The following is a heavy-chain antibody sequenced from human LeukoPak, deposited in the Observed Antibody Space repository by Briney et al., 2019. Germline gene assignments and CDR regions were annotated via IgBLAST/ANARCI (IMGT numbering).Heavy chain of an antibody. CDR2: ISTSSSTI. J-gene: IGHJ5*02. CDR1: GFTFKTYS. D-gene: IGHD1-26*01. CDR3: ARDLSYFDP. V-gene: IGHV3-48*04. Sequence: GGSLRLSCAASGFTFKTYSMNWVRQAPGKGLEWVSYISTSSSTISYADSVKGRFTISRDDAKNSLYLQMSSLRAEDTAVYYCARDLSYFDPWGQGTLVTVSS.